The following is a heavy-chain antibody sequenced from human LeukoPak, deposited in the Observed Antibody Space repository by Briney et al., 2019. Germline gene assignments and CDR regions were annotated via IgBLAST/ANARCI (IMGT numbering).Heavy chain of an antibody. J-gene: IGHJ6*03. D-gene: IGHD2-2*02. CDR3: ARSPTGYCSSTSCYTKVRGPYYYYYMDV. V-gene: IGHV3-20*01. CDR2: INWNGGST. CDR1: GFTFDDYG. Sequence: RAGGSLRLSCAASGFTFDDYGMSWVRQAPGKGLEWVSGINWNGGSTGYADSVKGRFTISRDNAKNSLYLQMNSLRAEDTALYHCARSPTGYCSSTSCYTKVRGPYYYYYMDVWGKGTTVTVSS.